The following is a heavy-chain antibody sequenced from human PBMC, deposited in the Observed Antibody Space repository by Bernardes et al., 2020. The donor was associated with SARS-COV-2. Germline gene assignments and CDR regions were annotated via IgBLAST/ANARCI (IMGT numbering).Heavy chain of an antibody. CDR2: IYWDDDK. D-gene: IGHD6-19*01. CDR1: GGSIRNSNYY. CDR3: AHRRRGSGWYDGDWFDP. V-gene: IGHV2-5*02. Sequence: TLSLTCTVSGGSIRNSNYYWGWIRQPPGKALEWLALIYWDDDKRYSPSLKSRLTITKDTSKNQVVLTMTNMDPVDTATYYCAHRRRGSGWYDGDWFDPWGQGTLVTVSS. J-gene: IGHJ5*02.